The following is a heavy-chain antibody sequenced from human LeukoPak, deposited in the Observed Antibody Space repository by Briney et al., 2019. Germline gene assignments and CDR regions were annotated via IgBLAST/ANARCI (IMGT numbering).Heavy chain of an antibody. CDR2: ISSSSSYI. CDR1: GFTFSSYS. CDR3: ARDPDYYDSSGYFGY. V-gene: IGHV3-21*01. Sequence: GGSLRLSCAASGFTFSSYSMNWVRQAPGKGLEWVSSISSSSSYIYYADSVKGRFTISRDNAKNSLYLQMNSLRAEDTAVYYCARDPDYYDSSGYFGYWGQGTLVTVSS. J-gene: IGHJ4*02. D-gene: IGHD3-22*01.